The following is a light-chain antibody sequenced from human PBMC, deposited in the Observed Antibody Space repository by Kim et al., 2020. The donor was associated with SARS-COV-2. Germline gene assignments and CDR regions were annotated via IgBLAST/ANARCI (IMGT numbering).Light chain of an antibody. CDR3: SSYAGSNNWV. J-gene: IGLJ3*02. V-gene: IGLV2-8*01. CDR1: SRDVDDYNY. Sequence: GPSVPIPCAGTSRDVDDYNYVSWYRQHPGKAPKLMIYEVTKRPSGVPDRFSGSKSGNTASLTVSGLQAEDEADYYCSSYAGSNNWVFGGGTKLTVL. CDR2: EVT.